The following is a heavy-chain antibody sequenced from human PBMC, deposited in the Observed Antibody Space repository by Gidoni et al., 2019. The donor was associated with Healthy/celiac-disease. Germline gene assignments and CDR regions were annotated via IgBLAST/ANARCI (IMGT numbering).Heavy chain of an antibody. D-gene: IGHD6-13*01. J-gene: IGHJ4*02. CDR1: GGTFSSYA. CDR2: IIPICGTA. Sequence: QVQLVQSGAEVKKPGSSVKVSCKASGGTFSSYAISWVRQAPGQGLEWMGGIIPICGTANYAQKFQGRVTITADESTSTAYMELSSLRSEDTAVYYCARQPRINIAAAGQYFDYWGQGTLVTVSS. CDR3: ARQPRINIAAAGQYFDY. V-gene: IGHV1-69*01.